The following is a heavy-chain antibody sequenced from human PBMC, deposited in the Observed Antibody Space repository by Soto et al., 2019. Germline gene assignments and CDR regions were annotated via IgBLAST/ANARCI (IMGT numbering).Heavy chain of an antibody. CDR3: AREAIRVRVVTGGDFDN. V-gene: IGHV1-2*04. CDR1: GYSFTAYY. D-gene: IGHD3-10*01. Sequence: QVQLVQSGADVKKPGASVKVSCKTSGYSFTAYYIHWVRQAPGQGLEWMGWINPNTGGTYYAEKFQSWVTMTRETSINTVYMELSRLKSDDTAVYFCAREAIRVRVVTGGDFDNWGQGTLVTVSS. J-gene: IGHJ4*02. CDR2: INPNTGGT.